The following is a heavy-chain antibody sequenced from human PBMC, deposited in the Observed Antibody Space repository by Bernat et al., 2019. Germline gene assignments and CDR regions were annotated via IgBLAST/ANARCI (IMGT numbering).Heavy chain of an antibody. J-gene: IGHJ6*03. V-gene: IGHV3-21*05. CDR3: ARDGLVYAISAYMDF. Sequence: EVQLVESGGGLVKPGESLRLSCAASGFTFSTYGMNWVRQAPGKGLEWISYINDVSSHIYYADSVRGRCTISRYNAKNSLYLQMNSLRDEDTAVYYCARDGLVYAISAYMDFWGKGATVTVSS. D-gene: IGHD2-8*01. CDR1: GFTFSTYG. CDR2: INDVSSHI.